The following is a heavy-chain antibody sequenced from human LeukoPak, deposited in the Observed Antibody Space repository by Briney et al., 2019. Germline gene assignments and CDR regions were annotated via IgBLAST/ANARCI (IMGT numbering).Heavy chain of an antibody. Sequence: ASVKVSCRASGYTFTSYAMHWVRQAPGQRLEWMGWINAGNGNTKYSQKFQGRVAITRDTSASTAYMELSSLRSEDTAVYYCARGSSGWSTFDYWGQGTLVTVYS. D-gene: IGHD6-19*01. CDR2: INAGNGNT. V-gene: IGHV1-3*01. J-gene: IGHJ4*02. CDR3: ARGSSGWSTFDY. CDR1: GYTFTSYA.